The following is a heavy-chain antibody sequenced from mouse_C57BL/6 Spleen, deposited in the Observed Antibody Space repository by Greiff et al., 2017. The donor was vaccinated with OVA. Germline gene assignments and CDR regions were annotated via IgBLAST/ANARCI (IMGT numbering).Heavy chain of an antibody. CDR1: GFNIKDYY. V-gene: IGHV14-2*01. CDR3: ARVYYDYGVDFAY. Sequence: EVQVVESGAELVKPGASVKLSCTASGFNIKDYYMHWVKQRPEQGLEWIGRIDPEDGATNYAPKFQCKATITADTASNTAYLQLSSLTSEDTAVYYCARVYYDYGVDFAYWGQGTLVTVSA. CDR2: IDPEDGAT. J-gene: IGHJ3*01. D-gene: IGHD2-4*01.